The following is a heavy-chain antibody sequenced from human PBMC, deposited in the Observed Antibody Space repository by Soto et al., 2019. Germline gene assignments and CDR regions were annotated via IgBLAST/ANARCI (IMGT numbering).Heavy chain of an antibody. CDR2: IDPSDSYT. CDR3: AGRWAAAGTDYGMDV. D-gene: IGHD6-13*01. V-gene: IGHV5-10-1*01. J-gene: IGHJ6*04. CDR1: GYSFTSYW. Sequence: GESLKISCKGSGYSFTSYWISWVRQMPGKGLEWMGRIDPSDSYTNYSPSFQGHVTISADKSISTAYLQWSSLKASDTAMYYCAGRWAAAGTDYGMDVWGKGTTVTVSS.